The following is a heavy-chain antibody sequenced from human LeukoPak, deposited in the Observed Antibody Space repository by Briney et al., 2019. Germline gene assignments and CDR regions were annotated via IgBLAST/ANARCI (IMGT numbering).Heavy chain of an antibody. V-gene: IGHV1-8*01. D-gene: IGHD3-10*01. Sequence: GASVKVSCKASGYTFTSSDINWVRQATGQGLEWMGWMNPDSGNTGYAQKFQGRVTMTRNTSISTAYMELSSLRSEDTAVYYCAREGYYYGSGSYPYGYWGQGTLVTVSS. CDR1: GYTFTSSD. J-gene: IGHJ4*02. CDR3: AREGYYYGSGSYPYGY. CDR2: MNPDSGNT.